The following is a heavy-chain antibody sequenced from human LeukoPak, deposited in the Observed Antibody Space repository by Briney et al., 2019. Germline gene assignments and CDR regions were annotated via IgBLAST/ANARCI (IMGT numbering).Heavy chain of an antibody. J-gene: IGHJ5*02. D-gene: IGHD5-12*01. CDR1: GGSIRDYQ. CDR3: ATSYDSKVAPLDL. CDR2: INTNGRT. V-gene: IGHV4-4*09. Sequence: PETLSLTCAVSGGSIRDYQWSWIRQPPGKGLEWIGHINTNGRTDYNPSLRSRLTFSVDTSRDQFSLKLSSVTAADTAMYYCATSYDSKVAPLDLWGQGTLVAVSS.